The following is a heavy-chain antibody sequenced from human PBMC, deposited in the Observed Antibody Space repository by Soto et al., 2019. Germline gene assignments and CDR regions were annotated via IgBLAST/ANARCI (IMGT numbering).Heavy chain of an antibody. V-gene: IGHV3-21*01. D-gene: IGHD3-3*01. CDR1: GFTFSSYS. J-gene: IGHJ6*02. CDR2: ISSSSSYI. CDR3: ARSLRFLEWLMKYYYYYGMDV. Sequence: GGSLRLSCAASGFTFSSYSMNWVRQAPGKGLEWVSSISSSSSYIYYADSVKGRFTISRDNAKNSLYLQMNSLRAEDTAVYYCARSLRFLEWLMKYYYYYGMDVWGQGTTVTVSS.